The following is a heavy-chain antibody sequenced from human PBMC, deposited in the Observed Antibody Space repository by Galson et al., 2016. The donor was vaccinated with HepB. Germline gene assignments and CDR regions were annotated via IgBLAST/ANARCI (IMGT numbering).Heavy chain of an antibody. Sequence: QSGAEVKKPGESLRISCKGSGYNFTTYWIIWVRQRPGKGLEWMGRIDPSDSFIEYSPSFQGHVFFSADKSISTASLQWCSLRASDTAMYFCARVNHDDYDLFGGDYSDSWGQGTLVSVSS. CDR1: GYNFTTYW. D-gene: IGHD4-17*01. J-gene: IGHJ4*02. CDR2: IDPSDSFI. V-gene: IGHV5-10-1*01. CDR3: ARVNHDDYDLFGGDYSDS.